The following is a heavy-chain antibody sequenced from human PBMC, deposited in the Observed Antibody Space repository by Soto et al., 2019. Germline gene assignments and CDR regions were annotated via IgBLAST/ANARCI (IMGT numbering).Heavy chain of an antibody. CDR1: GYTFTGYA. CDR2: INAGNGNT. Sequence: ASVKVSCEASGYTFTGYAMHWVRQAPGQRLEWMGWINAGNGNTKYSQKFQGRVTITRDTSAGAAYMELSSLSSEDTAVYYCARAMAVPADFDYWGQGTLVTVSS. CDR3: ARAMAVPADFDY. J-gene: IGHJ4*02. D-gene: IGHD6-19*01. V-gene: IGHV1-3*01.